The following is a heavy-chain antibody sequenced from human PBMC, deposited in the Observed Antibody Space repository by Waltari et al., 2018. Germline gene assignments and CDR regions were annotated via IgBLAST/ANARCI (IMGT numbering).Heavy chain of an antibody. D-gene: IGHD6-13*01. Sequence: QVQLVQSGSELKKPGASVKVSCKASGYTFTSYAMNCVRQAPGQGLEWMGWINTNTGNPTYAQGFTGRFVFALDTSVSTAYLQISSLKAEDTAVYYCARAVGSPSSSWVPYYYYYYGMDVWGQGTTVTVSS. CDR1: GYTFTSYA. J-gene: IGHJ6*02. CDR3: ARAVGSPSSSWVPYYYYYYGMDV. CDR2: INTNTGNP. V-gene: IGHV7-4-1*02.